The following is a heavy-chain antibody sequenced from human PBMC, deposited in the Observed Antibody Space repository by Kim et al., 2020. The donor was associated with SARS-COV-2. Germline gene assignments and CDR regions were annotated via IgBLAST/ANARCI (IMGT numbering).Heavy chain of an antibody. Sequence: ASVKVSCKASGYTFSSYDINWVRQATGQGPEWMGWMNPNSGNTGYAQRFQGRITLTRNTSINTAYLELSSLGSDDTAVYYCARKSSLVRGVILGFWGQGTLVTVSS. CDR1: GYTFSSYD. CDR3: ARKSSLVRGVILGF. CDR2: MNPNSGNT. D-gene: IGHD3-10*01. V-gene: IGHV1-8*01. J-gene: IGHJ4*02.